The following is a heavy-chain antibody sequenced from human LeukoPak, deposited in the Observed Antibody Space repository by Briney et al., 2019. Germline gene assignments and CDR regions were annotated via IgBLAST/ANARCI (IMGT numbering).Heavy chain of an antibody. J-gene: IGHJ5*02. Sequence: GESLQISCQASGYSFTTYWIGWVRQMPGKGLEWIGIIYPGDSDTRYSPSFQGQVTISADISISTAYLQWSSLKASDTAMYYCARHANYYGSGRWFDPWGQGTLVTVSS. D-gene: IGHD3-10*01. CDR3: ARHANYYGSGRWFDP. CDR2: IYPGDSDT. CDR1: GYSFTTYW. V-gene: IGHV5-51*01.